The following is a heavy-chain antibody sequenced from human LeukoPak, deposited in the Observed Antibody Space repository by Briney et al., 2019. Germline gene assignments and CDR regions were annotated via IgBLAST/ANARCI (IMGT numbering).Heavy chain of an antibody. D-gene: IGHD3-10*01. V-gene: IGHV5-51*01. CDR2: IYPGDSDT. CDR1: GYTFTSYW. J-gene: IGHJ3*02. Sequence: LGESLKISCKGSGYTFTSYWIGWVRQMPGKGPEWMGIIYPGDSDTTYSPSFQGQVTISADKSISTAYLQWSSLKASDTAMYYCARPYNYYGSGAFDIWGQGTMVTVSS. CDR3: ARPYNYYGSGAFDI.